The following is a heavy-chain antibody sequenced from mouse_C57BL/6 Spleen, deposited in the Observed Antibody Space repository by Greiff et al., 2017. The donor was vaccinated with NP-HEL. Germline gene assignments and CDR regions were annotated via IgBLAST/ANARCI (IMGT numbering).Heavy chain of an antibody. J-gene: IGHJ2*01. CDR3: ARNGGSSYPGYFDY. D-gene: IGHD1-1*01. CDR1: GFSLTSYG. CDR2: IWSGGST. Sequence: QVQLKESGPGLVQPSQSLSITCTVSGFSLTSYGVHWVRQSPGTGLEWLGVIWSGGSTDYNAAFISRLSISKDNSKSQVFFKMNSLQADDTAIYYCARNGGSSYPGYFDYWGQGTTLTVSS. V-gene: IGHV2-2*01.